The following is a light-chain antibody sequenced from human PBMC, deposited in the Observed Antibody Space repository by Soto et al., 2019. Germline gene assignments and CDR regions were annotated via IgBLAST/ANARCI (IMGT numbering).Light chain of an antibody. V-gene: IGKV1-5*03. CDR1: QSISSW. CDR3: QQYNSYSWT. CDR2: KAC. J-gene: IGKJ1*01. Sequence: DIQMTQSPSTLSASVGDRVTITCRASQSISSWLAWYQQKPGKAPKLLIYKACSLESGVPSRLSGSGSGTAFTHTISSLQPDDFATYYCQQYNSYSWTVGQSTKAEIK.